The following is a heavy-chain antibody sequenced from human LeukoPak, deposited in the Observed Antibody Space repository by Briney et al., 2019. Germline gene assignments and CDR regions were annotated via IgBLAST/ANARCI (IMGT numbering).Heavy chain of an antibody. Sequence: SETLSLTCAVYGGSFSGYYWSWIRQPPGKGLEWIGEINHSGSTNYNPSLKSRVTISVDTSKNQFSLKLSSVTAADTAVYYCARVYRGIAVAGHEGYFDYWGRGTLVTVSS. CDR2: INHSGST. J-gene: IGHJ4*02. CDR1: GGSFSGYY. D-gene: IGHD6-19*01. CDR3: ARVYRGIAVAGHEGYFDY. V-gene: IGHV4-34*01.